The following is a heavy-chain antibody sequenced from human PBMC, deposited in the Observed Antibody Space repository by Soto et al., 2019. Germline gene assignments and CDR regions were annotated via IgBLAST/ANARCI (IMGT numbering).Heavy chain of an antibody. CDR2: TYYRSKWYN. Sequence: SQTLSLTCAISGDSVSSNSAAWNWIRQSPSRGLEWLGRTYYRSKWYNDYAVSVKSRITINPDTSKNQFSLQLNSVTTEDTAVYYCARAHLYRSGWYDLGAFDIWGQGTMGTVSS. CDR1: GDSVSSNSAA. J-gene: IGHJ3*02. V-gene: IGHV6-1*01. CDR3: ARAHLYRSGWYDLGAFDI. D-gene: IGHD6-19*01.